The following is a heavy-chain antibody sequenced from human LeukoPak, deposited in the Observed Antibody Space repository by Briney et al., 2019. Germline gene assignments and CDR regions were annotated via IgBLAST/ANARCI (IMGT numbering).Heavy chain of an antibody. D-gene: IGHD3-22*01. J-gene: IGHJ4*02. CDR1: GFTFSGYW. V-gene: IGHV3-7*01. CDR3: ATSDDSSGSD. Sequence: PGGSLRLSCVTSGFTFSGYWMSWVRQAPGKGLEWVANINEDENIRHYVDSVKGRFTISRDNAKNSVFLPMNSLRDEDTALYYCATSDDSSGSDWGQGTLVTVSS. CDR2: INEDENIR.